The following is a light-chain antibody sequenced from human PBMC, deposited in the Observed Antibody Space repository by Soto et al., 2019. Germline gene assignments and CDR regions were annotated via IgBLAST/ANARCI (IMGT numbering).Light chain of an antibody. J-gene: IGKJ1*01. CDR2: GPS. CDR1: QSVSSN. CDR3: KQYNNWPQT. Sequence: EIVMPQSPATLSVSPGERATLYGRASQSVSSNLAWYQHEPGQAPRHLIYGPSTRATGIPARFSGSGSGTEFTLTISSLQSEEFAVYYCKQYNNWPQTFGQGTKVDIK. V-gene: IGKV3-15*01.